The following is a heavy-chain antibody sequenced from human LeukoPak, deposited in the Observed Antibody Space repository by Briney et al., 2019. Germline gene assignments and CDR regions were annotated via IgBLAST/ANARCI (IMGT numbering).Heavy chain of an antibody. V-gene: IGHV3-23*01. CDR3: AKDGGLWVSAHWGDS. CDR2: ITTSDGNT. D-gene: IGHD7-27*01. CDR1: GFTFSSYT. Sequence: GGSLRLSCAASGFTFSSYTMSWVRQAPGKGLEWVSTITTSDGNTSYADSVKGRFTVSRDNSKNTLFLQMNSLRAEDTAVYYCAKDGGLWVSAHWGDSWGRGTLVTVAS. J-gene: IGHJ4*02.